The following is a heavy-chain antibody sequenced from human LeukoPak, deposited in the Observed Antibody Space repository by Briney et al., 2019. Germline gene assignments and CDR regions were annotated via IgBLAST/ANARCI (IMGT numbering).Heavy chain of an antibody. J-gene: IGHJ4*02. D-gene: IGHD2-2*02. Sequence: PGGSLRLSCAASGFTFSSYAMSWVRQAPGKGLEWVANIKQDGSEKYYVDSVKGRFTISRDNAKNSLYLQMNSLRAEDTAVYYCARDRGYCSSTSCYTEVFDYWGREPWSPSPQ. CDR1: GFTFSSYA. CDR3: ARDRGYCSSTSCYTEVFDY. CDR2: IKQDGSEK. V-gene: IGHV3-7*01.